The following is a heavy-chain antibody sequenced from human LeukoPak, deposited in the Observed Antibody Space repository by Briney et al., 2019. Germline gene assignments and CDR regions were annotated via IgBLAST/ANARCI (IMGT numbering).Heavy chain of an antibody. V-gene: IGHV3-23*01. D-gene: IGHD3-3*01. Sequence: GGSLRLSCAASGFTFSSYAMNWVRQAPGKGLEWVSTISGSGGSTYYADSVKGRFTISRDNSKNTLYLQTNSLRAEDTAVYYCAKDKSPTIFGVVIPSMDVWGKGTTVTVSS. CDR1: GFTFSSYA. CDR2: ISGSGGST. J-gene: IGHJ6*04. CDR3: AKDKSPTIFGVVIPSMDV.